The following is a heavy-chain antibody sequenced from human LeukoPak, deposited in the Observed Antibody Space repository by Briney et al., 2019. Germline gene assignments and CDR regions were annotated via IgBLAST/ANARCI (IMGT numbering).Heavy chain of an antibody. CDR1: GGSISSSSYY. Sequence: PSETLSLTCTVSGGSISSSSYYWGWIRQPPGKGLEWIGSIYYSGSTYYNPSLKSRVTISVDTSKNQFSLKLSSVTAADTAVYYSARRPYYDFWSGYRFDPWGQGTLVTVSP. D-gene: IGHD3-3*01. V-gene: IGHV4-39*01. J-gene: IGHJ5*02. CDR3: ARRPYYDFWSGYRFDP. CDR2: IYYSGST.